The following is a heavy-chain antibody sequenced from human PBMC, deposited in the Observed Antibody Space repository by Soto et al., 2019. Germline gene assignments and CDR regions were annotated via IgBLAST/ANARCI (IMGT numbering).Heavy chain of an antibody. Sequence: GGSLRLSCAASGFTFSTYAMSWVRQAPGKGLEWVSAISGSGGSTYYADSVKGRFTISRDNSKNTLYLQMNSLRAEDTAVYYCARGLNKAALSFEYWGQGTLVTVSS. D-gene: IGHD6-25*01. CDR3: ARGLNKAALSFEY. J-gene: IGHJ4*01. CDR1: GFTFSTYA. CDR2: ISGSGGST. V-gene: IGHV3-23*01.